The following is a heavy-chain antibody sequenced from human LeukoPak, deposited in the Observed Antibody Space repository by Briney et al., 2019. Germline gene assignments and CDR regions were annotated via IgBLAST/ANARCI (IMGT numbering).Heavy chain of an antibody. CDR1: GFTFSSYA. J-gene: IGHJ3*02. CDR2: ISYDGSNK. Sequence: GWSLRLSCAASGFTFSSYAMHWVRQAPGKGLEWVAVISYDGSNKYYADSVKGRFTISRDNSKNTLYLQMNSLRAEDTAVYYCARVPRRAAAGTGAFDIWGQGTMVTVSS. CDR3: ARVPRRAAAGTGAFDI. D-gene: IGHD6-13*01. V-gene: IGHV3-30*04.